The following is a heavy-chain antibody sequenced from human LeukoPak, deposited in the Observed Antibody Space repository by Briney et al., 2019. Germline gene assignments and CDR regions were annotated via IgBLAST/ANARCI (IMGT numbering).Heavy chain of an antibody. V-gene: IGHV3-30*18. CDR2: ISYDGSNK. J-gene: IGHJ4*02. CDR1: GFSFSSYG. Sequence: GGSLRLSCAASGFSFSSYGMHWVRLAPGKGLEWVAVISYDGSNKYYADSVKGRFTISRDNSKSTLYLQMNSLRAEDTAVYYCAKDIGGGEGYWGQGTLVTVSS. CDR3: AKDIGGGEGY. D-gene: IGHD3-16*01.